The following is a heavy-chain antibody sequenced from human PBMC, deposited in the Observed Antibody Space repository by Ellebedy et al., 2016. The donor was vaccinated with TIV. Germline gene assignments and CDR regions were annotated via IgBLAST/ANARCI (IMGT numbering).Heavy chain of an antibody. CDR3: AKARAAAYYYYYGMDV. V-gene: IGHV3-30*18. CDR1: GFTFSSYG. CDR2: IPYDESDK. J-gene: IGHJ6*02. D-gene: IGHD2-2*01. Sequence: GGSLRLSXAASGFTFSSYGMQWVRQAPGKGLEWVAVIPYDESDKYYADSVKGRFTISRDNSKNTLYLQMNGLRAEDTAVYYCAKARAAAYYYYYGMDVWGQGTTVTVSS.